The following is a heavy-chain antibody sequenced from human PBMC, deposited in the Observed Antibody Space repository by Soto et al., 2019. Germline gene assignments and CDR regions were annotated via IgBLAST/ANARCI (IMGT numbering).Heavy chain of an antibody. CDR2: IYYSGST. CDR3: ARASTVVNRRYRFAY. V-gene: IGHV4-39*07. D-gene: IGHD1-26*01. CDR1: GGSISSSSYY. J-gene: IGHJ4*01. Sequence: SETLSLTCTVSGGSISSSSYYWGWIRQPPGKGLEWIGSIYYSGSTNYNPSLKSRVTISVDTSKNQFSLKLSSVTAADTAVYYCARASTVVNRRYRFAYRAQGTLVPVSS.